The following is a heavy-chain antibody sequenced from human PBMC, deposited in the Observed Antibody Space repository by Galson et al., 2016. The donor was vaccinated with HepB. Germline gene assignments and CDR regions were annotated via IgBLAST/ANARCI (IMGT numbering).Heavy chain of an antibody. J-gene: IGHJ4*02. Sequence: PALVKPTQTLTLTCPFSGFSLSTNGVGVGWIRQPPGKALEWLELLSWNGDKRYSPSLKSRLTITKDTSQKQVVLTLTNMDPVDTGTYYCENRLRSWGCFDYWGQGTLVTVSS. V-gene: IGHV2-5*01. CDR1: GFSLSTNGVG. D-gene: IGHD3-16*01. CDR2: LSWNGDK. CDR3: ENRLRSWGCFDY.